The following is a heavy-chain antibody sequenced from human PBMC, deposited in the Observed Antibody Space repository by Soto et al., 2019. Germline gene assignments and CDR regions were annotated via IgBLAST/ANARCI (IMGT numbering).Heavy chain of an antibody. CDR3: SRWGDPYYYDSSGYPYYFDY. CDR2: ISAYNGNT. V-gene: IGHV1-18*01. D-gene: IGHD3-22*01. Sequence: ASVKVSCKASGYTFTSYGISWVRQAPGQGLEWMGWISAYNGNTNYAQKLQGRVTMTTDTSTSTAYMELKSLTSDDTAVYYCSRWGDPYYYDSSGYPYYFDYWGQGTLVTVSS. CDR1: GYTFTSYG. J-gene: IGHJ4*02.